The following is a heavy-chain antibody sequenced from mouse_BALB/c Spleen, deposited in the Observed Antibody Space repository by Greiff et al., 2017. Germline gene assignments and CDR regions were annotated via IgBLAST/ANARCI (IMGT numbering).Heavy chain of an antibody. CDR1: GFNIKDTY. J-gene: IGHJ2*01. V-gene: IGHV14-3*02. Sequence: EVQLQQSGAELVKPGASVKLSCTASGFNIKDTYMHWVKQRPEQGLEWIGRIDPANGNTKYDPKFKGKATFTADTSSNTAYMQLSSLTSEDSAVYYCARAIYFEYWGQGTTLTVSS. CDR3: ARAIYFEY. CDR2: IDPANGNT.